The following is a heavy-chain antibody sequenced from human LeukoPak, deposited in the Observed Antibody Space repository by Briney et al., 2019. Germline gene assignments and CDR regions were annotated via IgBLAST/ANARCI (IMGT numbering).Heavy chain of an antibody. J-gene: IGHJ5*02. CDR2: FYTGGDK. V-gene: IGHV3-53*01. D-gene: IGHD1-1*01. Sequence: PGGSLRLSCAVSGFSVSVKYMSWVRQAPGKGLEWVSVFYTGGDKYYAAFVKGRFTISRDNSNNMVFLQMNSLTVEDTALYYCAGGQMFTTGGFDTWGQGALVTVSS. CDR3: AGGQMFTTGGFDT. CDR1: GFSVSVKY.